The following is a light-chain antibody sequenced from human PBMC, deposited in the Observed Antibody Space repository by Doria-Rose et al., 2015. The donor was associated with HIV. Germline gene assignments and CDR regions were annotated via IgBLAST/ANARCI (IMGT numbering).Light chain of an antibody. CDR2: QVS. V-gene: IGLV2-14*01. CDR3: SSYTSSSTRV. Sequence: PPLMIDQVSNRPSGVSNRFSGSKSGNTASLTISGLQAEDEADYYCSSYTSSSTRVFGGGTKLTVL. J-gene: IGLJ3*02.